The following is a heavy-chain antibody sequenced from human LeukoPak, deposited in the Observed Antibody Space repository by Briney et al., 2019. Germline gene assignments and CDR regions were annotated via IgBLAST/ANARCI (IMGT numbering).Heavy chain of an antibody. V-gene: IGHV1-46*01. CDR1: GYTFTSYY. Sequence: ASVKVSCKASGYTFTSYYMHWVRQAPGQGLEWMGIINPSGGSTSYAQKFQGRVTMTRDTSTSTVYMELSSLRSEDTAVYYCAREIQRLLLAFADAAYFDYWGQGTLVTVSS. D-gene: IGHD5-12*01. CDR2: INPSGGST. J-gene: IGHJ4*02. CDR3: AREIQRLLLAFADAAYFDY.